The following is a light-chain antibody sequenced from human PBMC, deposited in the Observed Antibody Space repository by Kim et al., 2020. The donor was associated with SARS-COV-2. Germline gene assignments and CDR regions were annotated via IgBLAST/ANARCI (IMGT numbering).Light chain of an antibody. V-gene: IGKV1-17*01. Sequence: DIQMTQSPASLAAYVGDRVTITCRASQGVRDDLAWFQQKPGKAPERLIYAASTLQSGVPSRFSGSGSGKEFPLTISSLQPEHFATYYRLYHPPYSPTFRQWTKVDIK. CDR2: AAS. CDR3: LYHPPYSPT. CDR1: QGVRDD. J-gene: IGKJ1*01.